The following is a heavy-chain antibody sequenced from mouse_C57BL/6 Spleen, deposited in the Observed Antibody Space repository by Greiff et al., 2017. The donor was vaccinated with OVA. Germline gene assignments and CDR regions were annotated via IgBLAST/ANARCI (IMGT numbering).Heavy chain of an antibody. CDR2: IYPGDGAT. J-gene: IGHJ2*01. Sequence: QVQLQQSGPELVKPGASVKISCKASGYAFSSSWMNWVKQRPGKGLEWIGRIYPGDGATNYNGKFKGKATLTADKSSSTAYMQLSSLTSEDSAVYFCARFGGGRGGYWGQGTTLTVSS. V-gene: IGHV1-82*01. D-gene: IGHD3-3*01. CDR3: ARFGGGRGGY. CDR1: GYAFSSSW.